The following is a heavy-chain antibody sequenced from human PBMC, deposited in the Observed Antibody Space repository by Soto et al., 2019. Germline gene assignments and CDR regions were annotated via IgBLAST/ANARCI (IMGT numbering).Heavy chain of an antibody. CDR3: ARHCSSTSCYPNYYYYGMDV. D-gene: IGHD2-2*01. V-gene: IGHV5-10-1*01. J-gene: IGHJ6*02. Sequence: GESLKISCKGSGYSFTSYWISWVRQMPGKGLEWMGRIDPSDSYTNYSPSFQGHVTISADKPISTAYLQWSSLKASDTAMYYCARHCSSTSCYPNYYYYGMDVWGQGTTVTVSS. CDR1: GYSFTSYW. CDR2: IDPSDSYT.